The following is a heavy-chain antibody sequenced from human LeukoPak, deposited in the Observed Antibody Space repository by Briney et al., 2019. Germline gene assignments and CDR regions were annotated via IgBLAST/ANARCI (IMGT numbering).Heavy chain of an antibody. CDR1: GFTFSTHA. V-gene: IGHV3-23*01. CDR2: ISGDVQTT. CDR3: AKDGYYSSANHFARLHFDL. D-gene: IGHD3-3*01. Sequence: PGGSLRLSCEASGFTFSTHAMNWIRRTPGKGLEWLSVISGDVQTTTYASSVKGRFTISRDNSKNTLYLEMNSLRVEDTAIYYCAKDGYYSSANHFARLHFDLWGRGTRVTVSS. J-gene: IGHJ2*01.